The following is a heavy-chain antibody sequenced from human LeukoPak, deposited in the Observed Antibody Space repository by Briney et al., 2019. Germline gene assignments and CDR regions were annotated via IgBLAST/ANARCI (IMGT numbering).Heavy chain of an antibody. CDR1: GSTFSTYS. CDR2: ITSPVGRM. CDR3: ATDGRSSGWYGFDY. J-gene: IGHJ4*02. D-gene: IGHD6-19*01. Sequence: GGSLRLSCAASGSTFSTYSMNWVRQAPGKGLEWVSSITSPVGRMYYADSLKGRITISRDNARSTLYLQMNSLRAEDTAVYYCATDGRSSGWYGFDYWGQGILVTVSS. V-gene: IGHV3-21*01.